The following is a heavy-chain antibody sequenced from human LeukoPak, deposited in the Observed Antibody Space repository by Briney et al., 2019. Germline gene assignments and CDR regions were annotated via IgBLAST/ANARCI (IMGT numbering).Heavy chain of an antibody. CDR2: INPSGGST. J-gene: IGHJ3*02. V-gene: IGHV1-46*01. D-gene: IGHD2-21*02. CDR3: ARDRICGGDCYSQGDLGAFDI. Sequence: ASVKVSCKASGGTFSSYAISWVRQAPGQGLERMGIINPSGGSTSYAQKFQGRVTMTRDMSTSTVYMELSSLRSEDTAVYYCARDRICGGDCYSQGDLGAFDIWGQGTMVTVSS. CDR1: GGTFSSYA.